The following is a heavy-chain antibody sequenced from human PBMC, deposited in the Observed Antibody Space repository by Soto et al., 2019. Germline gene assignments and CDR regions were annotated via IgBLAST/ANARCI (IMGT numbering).Heavy chain of an antibody. CDR3: ARSGRQLYGMDV. D-gene: IGHD1-26*01. V-gene: IGHV1-69*13. J-gene: IGHJ6*02. Sequence: ASVKVSCKASGGTFSSYAISWVRQAPGQGLEWMGGIIPIFGTANYAQKFQGRVTITADESTSTAYMELSSLRSEDTAVYYCARSGRQLYGMDVWGQGTTVTVSS. CDR1: GGTFSSYA. CDR2: IIPIFGTA.